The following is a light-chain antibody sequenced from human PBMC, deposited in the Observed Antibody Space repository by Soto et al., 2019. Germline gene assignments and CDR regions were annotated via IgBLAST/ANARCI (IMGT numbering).Light chain of an antibody. CDR3: QQYNKWPRT. CDR2: GAS. Sequence: EIVMTQSPATLSVSPGERATLSCRASQSVSSSLAWYQQKPGQAPRLLIYGASTRATGFPARFSGSGSGTEFTLTISSLQSEDFAVYYCQQYNKWPRTFGQGTKVEIK. CDR1: QSVSSS. V-gene: IGKV3-15*01. J-gene: IGKJ1*01.